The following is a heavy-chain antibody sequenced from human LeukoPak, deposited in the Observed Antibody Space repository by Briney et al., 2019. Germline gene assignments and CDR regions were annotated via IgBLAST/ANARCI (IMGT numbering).Heavy chain of an antibody. J-gene: IGHJ6*02. CDR3: ARDILVVAALTARYYYYYGMDV. CDR2: INPNSGGT. V-gene: IGHV1-2*04. CDR1: GYTFTGYY. Sequence: VASVKVSCKASGYTFTGYYMHWVRQAPGQGLEWMGWINPNSGGTNYAQKFQGWVTMTRDTSISTAYMELSRLRSDDTAVYYCARDILVVAALTARYYYYYGMDVWGQGTTVTVSS. D-gene: IGHD2-15*01.